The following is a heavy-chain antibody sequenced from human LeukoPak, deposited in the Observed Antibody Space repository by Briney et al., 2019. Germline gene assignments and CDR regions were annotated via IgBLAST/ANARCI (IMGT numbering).Heavy chain of an antibody. Sequence: SSETLSLTCGVSGMSLSDYYWTWIRQSPGKGLEWIGEVSHDGDTNYNPSLKSRVSISVDTSNDQFSLKLSSVTAADTGVYYCARDKNLEMTNWGQGTLVTVSS. CDR2: VSHDGDT. J-gene: IGHJ4*02. D-gene: IGHD5-24*01. CDR3: ARDKNLEMTN. CDR1: GMSLSDYY. V-gene: IGHV4-34*01.